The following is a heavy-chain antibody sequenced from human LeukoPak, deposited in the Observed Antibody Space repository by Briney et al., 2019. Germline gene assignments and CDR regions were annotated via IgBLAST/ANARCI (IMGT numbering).Heavy chain of an antibody. V-gene: IGHV3-21*01. CDR3: ARDGTAPGLYFDL. D-gene: IGHD6-13*01. Sequence: PGGSLRLSCAASGFTFSSYSMNWVRQAPGKGLEWVSSISSSSSYIYYADSVKGRFTISRDNAKNSLYLQMSSLRAEDTAVYYCARDGTAPGLYFDLWGQGTLVTVSS. CDR1: GFTFSSYS. CDR2: ISSSSSYI. J-gene: IGHJ4*01.